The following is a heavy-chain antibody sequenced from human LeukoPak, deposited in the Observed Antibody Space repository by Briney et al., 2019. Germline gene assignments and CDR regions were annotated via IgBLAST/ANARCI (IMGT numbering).Heavy chain of an antibody. V-gene: IGHV4-39*01. J-gene: IGHJ4*02. CDR3: ARRLKVTEHFDY. CDR1: GGSISGTSYY. Sequence: PSETLSLTCTVSGGSISGTSYYWGWIRQPPGKGLEWIGSIYYTGSTYYNPSLNTRVTMSVDTSKNQFSLKLSSVTAADTAVYYCARRLKVTEHFDYWGQGTLVTVSS. D-gene: IGHD2-21*02. CDR2: IYYTGST.